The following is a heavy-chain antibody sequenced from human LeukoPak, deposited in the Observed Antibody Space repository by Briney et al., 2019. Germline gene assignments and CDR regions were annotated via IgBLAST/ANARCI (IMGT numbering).Heavy chain of an antibody. J-gene: IGHJ6*03. V-gene: IGHV4-4*09. Sequence: PSETLSLTCTVSGGSISSYYWSWIRQPPGKGLEWIGYIYTSGSTNYNPSLKSRVTISVDTSKNRFSLKLSSVTAADTAVYYCARRGRSSYYYYYYMDVWGKGTTVTVSS. CDR1: GGSISSYY. CDR2: IYTSGST. D-gene: IGHD6-6*01. CDR3: ARRGRSSYYYYYYMDV.